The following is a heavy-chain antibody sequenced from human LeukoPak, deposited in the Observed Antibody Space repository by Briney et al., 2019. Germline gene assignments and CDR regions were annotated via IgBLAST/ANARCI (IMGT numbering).Heavy chain of an antibody. V-gene: IGHV1-18*01. D-gene: IGHD6-13*01. CDR2: ISAYNGNT. CDR3: ARGGSWYYYYYYMDV. CDR1: GGTFSNYA. Sequence: ASVKVSCKASGGTFSNYAISWVRQAPGQGLEWMGWISAYNGNTNYAQKLQGRVTMTTDTSTSTAYMELRSLRSDDTAVYYCARGGSWYYYYYYMDVWGKGTTVTISS. J-gene: IGHJ6*03.